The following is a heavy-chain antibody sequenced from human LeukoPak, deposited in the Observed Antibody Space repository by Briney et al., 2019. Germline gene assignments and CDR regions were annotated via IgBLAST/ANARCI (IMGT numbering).Heavy chain of an antibody. D-gene: IGHD4-17*01. CDR3: ARGHDYGDYEAGLNWFDP. CDR1: GFTFSSYS. CDR2: ISSSSSYI. V-gene: IGHV3-21*01. Sequence: GGSLRLSCAASGFTFSSYSMNWVRQAPGKGLEWVSSISSSSSYIYYADSVKGRSTISRDNAKNSLYLQMNSLRAEDTAVYYCARGHDYGDYEAGLNWFDPWGQGTLVTVSS. J-gene: IGHJ5*02.